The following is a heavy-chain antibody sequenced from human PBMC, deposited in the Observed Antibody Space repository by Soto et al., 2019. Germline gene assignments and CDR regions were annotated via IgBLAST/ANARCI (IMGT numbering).Heavy chain of an antibody. CDR2: IYYSGST. J-gene: IGHJ4*02. V-gene: IGHV4-59*12. CDR3: ARDRLHTSSSLTFDY. Sequence: PSETLSLTCTVSGGSISSYYWSWIRQPPGKRLEWIGYIYYSGSTYYNPSLKSRVTISVDTSKNQFSLKLSSVTAADTAVYYCARDRLHTSSSLTFDYWGQGALVTVSS. D-gene: IGHD6-6*01. CDR1: GGSISSYY.